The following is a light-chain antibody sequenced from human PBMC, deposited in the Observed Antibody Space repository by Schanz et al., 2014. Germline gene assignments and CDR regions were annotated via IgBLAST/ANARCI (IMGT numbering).Light chain of an antibody. Sequence: QSALTQPASVSASPGQSITISCTGTNTDVGSTYLVSWYQQHPGEAPKLLILGGSIRPSGISDRFSGSRSANTASLTISELQAEDEADYYCIAYTSRNPWVFGGGTKLTVL. CDR2: GGS. V-gene: IGLV2-14*02. CDR3: IAYTSRNPWV. J-gene: IGLJ3*02. CDR1: NTDVGSTYL.